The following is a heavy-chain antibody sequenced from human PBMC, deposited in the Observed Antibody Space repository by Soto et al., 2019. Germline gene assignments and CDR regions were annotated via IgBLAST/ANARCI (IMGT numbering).Heavy chain of an antibody. CDR3: ARGRSGYDGLGSGMDV. J-gene: IGHJ6*02. CDR2: IIPIFGTA. V-gene: IGHV1-69*01. Sequence: QVQLVQSGAEVKKPGSSVKVSCKASGGTFSSYAISWVRQAPGQGLEWMGGIIPIFGTANYAQKFQGRVTITADESTSTAYIELSSLRSEDTAVYYCARGRSGYDGLGSGMDVWGQGTTVTVSS. D-gene: IGHD5-12*01. CDR1: GGTFSSYA.